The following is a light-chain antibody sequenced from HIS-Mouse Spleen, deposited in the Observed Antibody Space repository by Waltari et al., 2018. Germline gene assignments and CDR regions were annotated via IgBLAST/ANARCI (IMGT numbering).Light chain of an antibody. CDR1: ALPTIY. J-gene: IGLJ2*01. CDR2: EDS. Sequence: SYELTQPPSVSVSPGQTARITCACDALPTIYAYWSQQKSGQAPVLVIYEDSKRPSGIPERFSGSSSGTMATLTISGAQVEDEADYYCYSTDSSGNHRVFGGGTKLTVL. V-gene: IGLV3-10*01. CDR3: YSTDSSGNHRV.